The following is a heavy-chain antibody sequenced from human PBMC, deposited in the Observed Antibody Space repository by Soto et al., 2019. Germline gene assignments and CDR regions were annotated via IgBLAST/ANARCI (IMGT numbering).Heavy chain of an antibody. Sequence: PGGSLRLSCAASGFTFDDYTMHWVRQAPGKGLEWVSLISWDGGSTYYADSVKGRFTISRDNSKNSLYLQMNSLRTEDTALYYCAKGARRGTATDRYYYYYYGMDVWGQGTTVTAP. CDR1: GFTFDDYT. J-gene: IGHJ6*02. D-gene: IGHD1-1*01. CDR3: AKGARRGTATDRYYYYYYGMDV. V-gene: IGHV3-43*01. CDR2: ISWDGGST.